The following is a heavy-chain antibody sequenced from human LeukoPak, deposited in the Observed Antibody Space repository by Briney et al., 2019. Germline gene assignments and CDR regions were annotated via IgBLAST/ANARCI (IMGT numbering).Heavy chain of an antibody. J-gene: IGHJ5*02. CDR2: ISSRSSYI. Sequence: GGSLRLSCAASGFTFSSYSMNWVRQAPGKGLEWVSSISSRSSYIYYADSLKGRFTISRDNAKNSLYLQMNGLRAEDTAVYFCARDTYSYHPSGYYINDLWGQRTLVTVSS. CDR1: GFTFSSYS. D-gene: IGHD3-22*01. V-gene: IGHV3-21*01. CDR3: ARDTYSYHPSGYYINDL.